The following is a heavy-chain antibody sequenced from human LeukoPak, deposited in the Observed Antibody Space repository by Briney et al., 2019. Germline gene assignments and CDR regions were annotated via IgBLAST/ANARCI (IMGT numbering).Heavy chain of an antibody. D-gene: IGHD3-9*01. Sequence: GGSLRLSCTASGFTFSSYAMSWVRQAPGKGLEWVSSICGSGGGTYHADSVKGRFTISRDNSKNTLYLQMNSLRAEDTAVYYCAKDPIAGYYNVDAFDIWGQGAMVTVSS. V-gene: IGHV3-23*01. CDR1: GFTFSSYA. J-gene: IGHJ3*02. CDR3: AKDPIAGYYNVDAFDI. CDR2: ICGSGGGT.